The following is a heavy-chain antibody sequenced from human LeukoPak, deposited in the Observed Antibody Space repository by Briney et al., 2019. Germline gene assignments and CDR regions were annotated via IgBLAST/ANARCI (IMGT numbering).Heavy chain of an antibody. CDR2: IWYDGSNK. J-gene: IGHJ4*02. CDR3: ASDGPGRGSLDC. Sequence: GGSLTLSCAASGFTFSSYGMHWVRQAPGKGLEWVAVIWYDGSNKYYADSVKGRFTISRDNSNNTLYLQLNSLRAEDTAVYYCASDGPGRGSLDCWGQGTLVTVSS. V-gene: IGHV3-33*01. CDR1: GFTFSSYG. D-gene: IGHD2-15*01.